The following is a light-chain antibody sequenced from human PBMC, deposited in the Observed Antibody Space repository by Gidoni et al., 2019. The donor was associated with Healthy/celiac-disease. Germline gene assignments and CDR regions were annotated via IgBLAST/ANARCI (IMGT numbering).Light chain of an antibody. CDR1: QSASSSY. J-gene: IGKJ4*01. CDR2: GAS. CDR3: HQYGSSPLT. Sequence: EIVLTQSPGTLSLSPWERATLSCRASQSASSSYLAWYQQKPGQSPRLLIYGASSRANGIPDRFSGSGPGTESTLTISRLEPEDFAVYYCHQYGSSPLTSGGGTKVEIK. V-gene: IGKV3-20*01.